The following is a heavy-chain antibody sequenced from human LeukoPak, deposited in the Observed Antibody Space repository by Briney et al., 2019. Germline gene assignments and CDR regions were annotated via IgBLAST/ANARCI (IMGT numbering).Heavy chain of an antibody. Sequence: GGSLRLSCAASGFTFSNYWMHWVRQAPGKGLVWVSRINSDGTGTSYADSVKGRFTISRNNAKNTLSLQMHSLRAEDTAVYYCTRVRGRYDILTGARNYYYYGMDVWGQGTTVTVSS. CDR1: GFTFSNYW. D-gene: IGHD3-9*01. CDR3: TRVRGRYDILTGARNYYYYGMDV. J-gene: IGHJ6*02. CDR2: INSDGTGT. V-gene: IGHV3-74*01.